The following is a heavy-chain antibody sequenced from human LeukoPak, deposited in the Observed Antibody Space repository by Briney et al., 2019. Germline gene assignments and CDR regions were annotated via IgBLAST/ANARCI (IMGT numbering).Heavy chain of an antibody. D-gene: IGHD6-19*01. V-gene: IGHV1-2*02. CDR1: GYTLTAYY. Sequence: ASVKVSCKSSGYTLTAYYMHWVRQAPGQGLEWMGWINPNTGGTISAQKFQGRVTMTRDTSISTAYMEVSRLRSDDTAVYYCARDQRYIAVAGYDAFDIWGQGTMVTVSS. CDR3: ARDQRYIAVAGYDAFDI. CDR2: INPNTGGT. J-gene: IGHJ3*02.